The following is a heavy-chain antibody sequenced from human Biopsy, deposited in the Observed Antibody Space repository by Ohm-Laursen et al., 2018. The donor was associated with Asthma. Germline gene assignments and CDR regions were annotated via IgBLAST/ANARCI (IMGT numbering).Heavy chain of an antibody. J-gene: IGHJ6*02. CDR2: IMTVFGTT. D-gene: IGHD6-19*01. V-gene: IGHV1-69*13. CDR3: ARCQVGYSSGWSLLLKKIYYSGMDV. CDR1: GGTFSNFA. Sequence: GASVKVSCKVPGGTFSNFAISWVRQAPGQGLAWLGGIMTVFGTTNYAQKFQGRVTITADECTSTAYMEVTSLRSEDTAIYYCARCQVGYSSGWSLLLKKIYYSGMDVWGQGTAVTVSS.